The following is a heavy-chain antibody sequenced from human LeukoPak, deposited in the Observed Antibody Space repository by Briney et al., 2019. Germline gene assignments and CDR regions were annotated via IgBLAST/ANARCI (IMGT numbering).Heavy chain of an antibody. CDR1: GSSIGRHY. CDR3: ARAKAAGSYDF. J-gene: IGHJ4*02. Sequence: SETLSLTCSVSGSSIGRHYWTWIRQPPGKGLEWIGYTHFSGSSNYNPSLKSRATTSLDRAKNQISLTLTSVAAADTAVYFCARAKAAGSYDFWGQGTLVTVSS. V-gene: IGHV4-59*11. CDR2: THFSGSS. D-gene: IGHD6-13*01.